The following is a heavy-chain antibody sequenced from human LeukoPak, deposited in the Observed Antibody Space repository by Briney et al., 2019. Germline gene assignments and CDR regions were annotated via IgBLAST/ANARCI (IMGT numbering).Heavy chain of an antibody. Sequence: SVKVSCKASGGTFSSYAISWVRQAPGQGLEWMGRIIPIFGIANYAQKFQGRVTITADKSTSTAYMELSSLRSEDTAVYYCARESPIGGSYNGYFQHWGQGTLATVSS. CDR3: ARESPIGGSYNGYFQH. CDR2: IIPIFGIA. V-gene: IGHV1-69*04. D-gene: IGHD1-26*01. J-gene: IGHJ1*01. CDR1: GGTFSSYA.